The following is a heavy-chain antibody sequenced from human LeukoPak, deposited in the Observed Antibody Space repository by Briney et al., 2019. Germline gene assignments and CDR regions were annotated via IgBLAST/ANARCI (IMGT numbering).Heavy chain of an antibody. J-gene: IGHJ4*02. V-gene: IGHV1-24*01. CDR3: ATCSIPRYSYGPDDYFDY. D-gene: IGHD5-18*01. Sequence: WASVKVSCKVSGYTLTALSMHWVRQAPGKGLERMGGFFPEDGETIYAQKFQGIVSMTEDTSTDTAYMELSRMRSEDTAVYYCATCSIPRYSYGPDDYFDYWGQGTLVTVSS. CDR2: FFPEDGET. CDR1: GYTLTALS.